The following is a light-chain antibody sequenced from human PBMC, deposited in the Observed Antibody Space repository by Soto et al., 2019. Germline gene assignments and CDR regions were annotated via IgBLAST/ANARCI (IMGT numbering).Light chain of an antibody. V-gene: IGLV1-40*01. CDR1: SSNIGAGYD. Sequence: QLVLTQPPSVSGAPGQRFTIACTGSSSNIGAGYDVHWYQHLPGTAPKLLIYVNNNRPSGVPDRFSGSKSGTSASLAITGLQAEDEADYYCQSYDSTLSGSWVFGGGTKLTVL. CDR3: QSYDSTLSGSWV. J-gene: IGLJ3*02. CDR2: VNN.